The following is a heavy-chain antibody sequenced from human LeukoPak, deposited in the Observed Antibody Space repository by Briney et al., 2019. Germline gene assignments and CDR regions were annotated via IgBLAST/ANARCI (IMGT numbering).Heavy chain of an antibody. D-gene: IGHD3-22*01. CDR3: AKVMRYYYDSSGLDY. Sequence: GGSLRLSCAASGFTFSSYAMSWVRQAPGKGLEWVSAISGSGGNTYYADSVKGRFTISRDNSKNTLYLQMNSLRAEDTAVYYCAKVMRYYYDSSGLDYWGQGTLVTVSS. CDR1: GFTFSSYA. CDR2: ISGSGGNT. V-gene: IGHV3-23*01. J-gene: IGHJ4*02.